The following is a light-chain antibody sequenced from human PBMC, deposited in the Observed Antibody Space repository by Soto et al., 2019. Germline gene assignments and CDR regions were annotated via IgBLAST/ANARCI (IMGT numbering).Light chain of an antibody. V-gene: IGKV3-15*01. CDR3: QQYHNWPPQYT. CDR1: QTISSN. CDR2: GAS. Sequence: EIVMTQSPATLSVSPGDSATLSCRASQTISSNLAWNQQRPGQAPRLLIHGASTRATGVPARFSGSGSGTEFTLTISSLQSEDFAVYYCQQYHNWPPQYTFGQGTKLQIK. J-gene: IGKJ2*01.